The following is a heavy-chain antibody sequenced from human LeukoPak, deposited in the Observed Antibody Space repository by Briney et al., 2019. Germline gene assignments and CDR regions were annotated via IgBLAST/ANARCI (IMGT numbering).Heavy chain of an antibody. V-gene: IGHV4-59*01. Sequence: SETLSLTCTVSGGSISSYYWSWIRQPPGKGPEWIGYIYYSGSTNYNPSLKSRVTISVDTSKNQFSLKLSSVTAADTAVYYCARDLAGKRFGGLHAFDIWGQGTMVTVSS. D-gene: IGHD3-10*01. J-gene: IGHJ3*02. CDR1: GGSISSYY. CDR2: IYYSGST. CDR3: ARDLAGKRFGGLHAFDI.